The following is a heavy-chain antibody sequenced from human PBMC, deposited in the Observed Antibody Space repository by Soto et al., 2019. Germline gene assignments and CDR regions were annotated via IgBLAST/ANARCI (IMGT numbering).Heavy chain of an antibody. D-gene: IGHD3-16*01. J-gene: IGHJ3*02. V-gene: IGHV3-48*02. CDR2: ISSSSSTI. CDR1: GFTFSSYS. Sequence: EVQLVESGGGLVQPGGSLRLSCAASGFTFSSYSMNWVRQAPGKGLEWVSYISSSSSTIYYADSVKGRFTISRYNAKNSLYLQMNSLSDEDTAVYYCARVHRPSYDRYAFDIWGQGTMVTVSS. CDR3: ARVHRPSYDRYAFDI.